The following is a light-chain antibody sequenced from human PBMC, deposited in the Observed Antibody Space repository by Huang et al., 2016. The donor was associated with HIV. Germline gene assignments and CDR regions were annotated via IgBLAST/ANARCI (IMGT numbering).Light chain of an antibody. J-gene: IGKJ4*01. CDR3: QQYGSLPLT. Sequence: DIQMTQSPSSLSASVGDRVTITCQASQDIRNYLNWYQQKPGKAPNHLIYDASNLESGVPSRFSGSGSGIDFTFTISSLQPEDIATYYCQQYGSLPLTFGGGTKVEIK. CDR1: QDIRNY. V-gene: IGKV1-33*01. CDR2: DAS.